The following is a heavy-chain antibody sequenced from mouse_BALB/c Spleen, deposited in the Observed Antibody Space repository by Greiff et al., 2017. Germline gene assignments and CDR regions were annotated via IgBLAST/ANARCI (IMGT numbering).Heavy chain of an antibody. CDR3: ARNYYAMDY. CDR1: GFTFSSFG. Sequence: VQLQQSGGGLVQPGGSRKLSCAASGFTFSSFGMHWVRQAPEKGLEWVAYISSGSSTIYYADTVKGRFTISRDNPKNTLFLQMTSLRSEDTAMYYCARNYYAMDYWGQGTSVTVSS. CDR2: ISSGSSTI. J-gene: IGHJ4*01. V-gene: IGHV5-17*02.